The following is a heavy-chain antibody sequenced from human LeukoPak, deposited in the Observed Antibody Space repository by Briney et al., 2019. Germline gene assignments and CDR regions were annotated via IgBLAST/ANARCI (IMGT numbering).Heavy chain of an antibody. V-gene: IGHV4-39*07. CDR3: ARHILRFFGAFDV. D-gene: IGHD2-21*01. CDR1: SGSISSNSYH. J-gene: IGHJ3*01. Sequence: PSETLSLTCTVSSGSISSNSYHWGWIRQPPGKGLEWIGSIYYSGSTYYNPSLKSRVTISVDTSKNQFSLKLSSVTAADTAVYYCARHILRFFGAFDVWGPGRLVTVSS. CDR2: IYYSGST.